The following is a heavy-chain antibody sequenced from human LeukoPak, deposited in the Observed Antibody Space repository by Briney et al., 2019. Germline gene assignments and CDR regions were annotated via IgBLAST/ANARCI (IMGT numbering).Heavy chain of an antibody. Sequence: SETLSLTCAVYGGSFSGYYWSWIRQPPGKGLEWIGEINHSGSTNYNPSLKSRVTISVDTSKNQFSLKLSSVTAADTAVYYCARSTLDDILTGYYKSYYYHYMDVWGKGTTVTVSS. CDR1: GGSFSGYY. CDR2: INHSGST. J-gene: IGHJ6*03. CDR3: ARSTLDDILTGYYKSYYYHYMDV. D-gene: IGHD3-9*01. V-gene: IGHV4-34*01.